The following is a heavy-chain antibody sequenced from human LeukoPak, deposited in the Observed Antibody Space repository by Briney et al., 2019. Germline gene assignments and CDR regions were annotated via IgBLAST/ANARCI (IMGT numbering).Heavy chain of an antibody. CDR1: GGSFSGYY. D-gene: IGHD6-13*01. CDR3: ASTYSSSWLDYYYYGMDV. V-gene: IGHV4-34*01. Sequence: SETLSLICAVYGGSFSGYYWSWIRQPPGKGLEWIGEINHSGSTNYNPSLESRVTISVDTSKNQFSLKLSSVTAADTAVYYCASTYSSSWLDYYYYGMDVWGQGTTVTVSS. CDR2: INHSGST. J-gene: IGHJ6*02.